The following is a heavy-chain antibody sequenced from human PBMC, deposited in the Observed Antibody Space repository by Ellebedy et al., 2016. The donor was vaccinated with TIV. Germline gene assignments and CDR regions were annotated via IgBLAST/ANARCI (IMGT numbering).Heavy chain of an antibody. D-gene: IGHD2-2*01. Sequence: SETLSLXXTVSGGSISSGDYYWSWIRQPPGKGLEWIGYIYYSGSTNYNPSLKSRVTISVDTSKNQFSLKLSSVTAADTAVYYCARNRDIVVVPAAKRAMVRGGGGGTYYYYYGMDVWGQGTTVTVSS. CDR1: GGSISSGDYY. CDR3: ARNRDIVVVPAAKRAMVRGGGGGTYYYYYGMDV. V-gene: IGHV4-61*08. J-gene: IGHJ6*02. CDR2: IYYSGST.